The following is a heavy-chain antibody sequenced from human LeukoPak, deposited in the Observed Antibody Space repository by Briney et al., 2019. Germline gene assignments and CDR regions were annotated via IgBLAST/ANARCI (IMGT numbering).Heavy chain of an antibody. Sequence: GGSLRLSCEGSGFTLSSHWMSWVRQAPGKGLEWVANINQDGSEIYYVDSVKGRFTISRDNAKNSLYLQMNSLRAEDTAVYYCAREETWGQGTLVTISS. CDR1: GFTLSSHW. D-gene: IGHD5-24*01. J-gene: IGHJ4*02. V-gene: IGHV3-7*01. CDR2: INQDGSEI. CDR3: AREET.